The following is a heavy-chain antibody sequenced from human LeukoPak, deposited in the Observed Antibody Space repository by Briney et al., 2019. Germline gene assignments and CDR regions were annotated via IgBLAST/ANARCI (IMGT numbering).Heavy chain of an antibody. CDR1: GGIFSSYA. J-gene: IGHJ4*02. V-gene: IGHV1-69*13. D-gene: IGHD3-22*01. Sequence: ASVKVSCKASGGIFSSYAISWVRQAPGQGLEWMGGIIPIFGTANYAQKFQGRVTIIADESTSTAYMELSSLRSEDTAVYYCARVDSSGYYGDDYWGQGTLVTVSS. CDR2: IIPIFGTA. CDR3: ARVDSSGYYGDDY.